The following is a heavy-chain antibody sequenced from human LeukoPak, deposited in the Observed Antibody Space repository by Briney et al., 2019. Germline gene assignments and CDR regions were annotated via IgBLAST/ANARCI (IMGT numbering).Heavy chain of an antibody. D-gene: IGHD5-18*01. CDR3: ARGPEGGYSYGFG. V-gene: IGHV3-21*01. CDR2: ISSSSSYI. Sequence: PGGSLRLSCAASGFTFSSYSMNWVRQAPGKGLEWVSSISSSSSYIYYADSVKGRFTISRDNAKNSLYLQMNSLRAEDTAVYYCARGPEGGYSYGFGWGQGPLVTVSS. CDR1: GFTFSSYS. J-gene: IGHJ4*02.